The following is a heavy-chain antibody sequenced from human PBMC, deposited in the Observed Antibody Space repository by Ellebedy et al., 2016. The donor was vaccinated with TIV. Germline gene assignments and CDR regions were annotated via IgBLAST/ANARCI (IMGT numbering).Heavy chain of an antibody. Sequence: ASVKVSCKASGGTFSSYAISWVRQAPGQGLEWMGGIIPIFGTANYAQKFQGRVTITADKSTSTAYMELSSLRSEDTAVYYCARGVRRGVYGSGSYYPYYYYMDVWGKGTTVTVSS. CDR3: ARGVRRGVYGSGSYYPYYYYMDV. CDR1: GGTFSSYA. V-gene: IGHV1-69*06. CDR2: IIPIFGTA. D-gene: IGHD3-10*01. J-gene: IGHJ6*03.